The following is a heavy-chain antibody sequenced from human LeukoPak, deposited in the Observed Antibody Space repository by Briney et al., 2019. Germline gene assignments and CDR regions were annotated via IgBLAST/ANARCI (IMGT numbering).Heavy chain of an antibody. CDR1: GGSFSGYY. V-gene: IGHV4-34*01. J-gene: IGHJ4*02. D-gene: IGHD3-10*01. Sequence: PSETLSLTCAVYGGSFSGYYWSWIRQPPGKGLEWSGEINHSGSTNYNPSLKSRVTISVDTSKNQFSLKLSSVTAADTAVYYCARAGRSKVRGVIHYWGQGTLVTVSS. CDR3: ARAGRSKVRGVIHY. CDR2: INHSGST.